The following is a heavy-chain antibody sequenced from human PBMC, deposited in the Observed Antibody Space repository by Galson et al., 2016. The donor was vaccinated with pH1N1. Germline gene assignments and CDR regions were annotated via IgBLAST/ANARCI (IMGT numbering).Heavy chain of an antibody. J-gene: IGHJ4*02. Sequence: ETLSLTCTVSGGSLSSRNFYGGWIRQPPGKGLEWIGNIHYSGFTHYNSSLQSRVTISVDTSENQFSLRLSSVTAADTAVYYCASLVRGSYPDPLCYFDSWGLGTLVTVSS. CDR3: ASLVRGSYPDPLCYFDS. D-gene: IGHD1-26*01. V-gene: IGHV4-39*01. CDR1: GGSLSSRNFY. CDR2: IHYSGFT.